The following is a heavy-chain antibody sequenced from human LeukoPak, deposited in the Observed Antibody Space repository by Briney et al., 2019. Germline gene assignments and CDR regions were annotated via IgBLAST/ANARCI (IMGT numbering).Heavy chain of an antibody. D-gene: IGHD6-19*01. Sequence: GGSLRLSCAASGIAFSDSAMYWVRQAPGKGLECVSVITDSYNTPYGDSVKGRFTVSRDNSRKTLFFQMNSLRVDDTALYYCVKGACSSGCSGNHWGQGTRVIVSS. CDR1: GIAFSDSA. J-gene: IGHJ5*02. V-gene: IGHV3-23*01. CDR3: VKGACSSGCSGNH. CDR2: ITDSYNT.